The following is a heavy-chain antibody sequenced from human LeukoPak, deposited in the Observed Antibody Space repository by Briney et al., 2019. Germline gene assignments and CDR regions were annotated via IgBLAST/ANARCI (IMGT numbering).Heavy chain of an antibody. CDR3: ASRPMGYCSSTSCSDAFDI. Sequence: ASVKVSCKASGYTFTSYGISWVRQAPGQGLEWMGGIIPIFGTANYAQKFQGRVTIATDESTSTAYMELSSLRSEDTAVYYCASRPMGYCSSTSCSDAFDIWGQGTMVTVSS. CDR1: GYTFTSYG. J-gene: IGHJ3*02. CDR2: IIPIFGTA. D-gene: IGHD2-2*01. V-gene: IGHV1-69*05.